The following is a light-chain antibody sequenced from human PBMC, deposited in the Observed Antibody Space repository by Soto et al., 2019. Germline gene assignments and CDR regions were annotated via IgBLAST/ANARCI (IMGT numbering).Light chain of an antibody. J-gene: IGLJ1*01. Sequence: QSVLAQPASLSGAPGQSITLSCPGTSSDVGGYNFVSWYQHHPGKAPKLIIYDVSNRPSGVSNRFSGSKSGNTASLTISGLQAEDEADYYCTSYTTSITYVFGTGTKVTVL. CDR3: TSYTTSITYV. V-gene: IGLV2-14*03. CDR2: DVS. CDR1: SSDVGGYNF.